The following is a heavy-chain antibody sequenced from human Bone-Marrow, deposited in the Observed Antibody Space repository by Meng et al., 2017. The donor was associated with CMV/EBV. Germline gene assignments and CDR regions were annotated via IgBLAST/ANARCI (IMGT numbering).Heavy chain of an antibody. D-gene: IGHD3-3*01. J-gene: IGHJ6*02. CDR2: IIPILGIA. CDR3: ARGTYYDFWSGYYTGAGYYYGMDV. Sequence: SVKVSCKASGGTFSSYAISWVRQAPGQGLEWMGGIIPILGIANYAQKFQGRVTITADKSTSTAYMELSSLRSEDTAVYYCARGTYYDFWSGYYTGAGYYYGMDVWGQGTTVTVSS. V-gene: IGHV1-69*10. CDR1: GGTFSSYA.